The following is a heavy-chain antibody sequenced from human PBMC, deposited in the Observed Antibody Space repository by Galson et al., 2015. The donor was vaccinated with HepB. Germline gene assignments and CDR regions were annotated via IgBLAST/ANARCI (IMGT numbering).Heavy chain of an antibody. J-gene: IGHJ4*02. CDR1: GFTFSSYS. Sequence: SLRLSCAASGFTFSSYSMNWVRQAPGKGLEWVSSISSSCSYIYYADSVKGRFTISRDNAKNSLYLQMNSLRAEDTAVYYCAREMATTDGSFDYWGQGTLVTVSS. V-gene: IGHV3-21*01. CDR2: ISSSCSYI. CDR3: AREMATTDGSFDY. D-gene: IGHD5-24*01.